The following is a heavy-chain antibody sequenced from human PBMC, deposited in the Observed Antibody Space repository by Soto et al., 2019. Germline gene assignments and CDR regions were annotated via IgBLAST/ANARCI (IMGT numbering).Heavy chain of an antibody. CDR2: IWYDGSNK. V-gene: IGHV3-33*01. J-gene: IGHJ5*02. CDR3: ARGVGVGSSWYNWFDP. CDR1: GFTFSSYG. Sequence: QVQLVESGGGVVQPGRSLRLSCAASGFTFSSYGMHWVRQAPGKGLEWVAVIWYDGSNKYYADSVKGRFTISRDNSKNTLYLQMNSLRAEDTAVYYCARGVGVGSSWYNWFDPWGQGTLVTVSS. D-gene: IGHD6-13*01.